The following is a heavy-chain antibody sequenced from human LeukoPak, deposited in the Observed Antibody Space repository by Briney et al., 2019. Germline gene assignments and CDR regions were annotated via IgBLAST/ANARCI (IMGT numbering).Heavy chain of an antibody. CDR1: GGSISSSSYY. Sequence: SETLSLTCTVSGGSISSSSYYWGWIRQPPGEGLEWIGSIYYSGSTYYNPSLKSRVTISVDTSKNQFSLKLSSVTAADTAVYYCAREVSSSSQDAFDIWGQGTMVTVSS. V-gene: IGHV4-39*07. J-gene: IGHJ3*02. CDR2: IYYSGST. D-gene: IGHD6-6*01. CDR3: AREVSSSSQDAFDI.